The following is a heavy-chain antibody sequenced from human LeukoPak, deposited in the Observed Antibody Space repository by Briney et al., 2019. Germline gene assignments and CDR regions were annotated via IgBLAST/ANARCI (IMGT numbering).Heavy chain of an antibody. J-gene: IGHJ4*02. Sequence: ASVKVSCKASGYTFTSYSISWVRQPPGQGLEWMGWISAYNGNTIYAQKVKGRVTMTTDTSTSRAYVELRSLKSDDTAVYYCARASYCSGGSCYSDYWGQGTLVTVSS. CDR2: ISAYNGNT. CDR3: ARASYCSGGSCYSDY. V-gene: IGHV1-18*01. D-gene: IGHD2-15*01. CDR1: GYTFTSYS.